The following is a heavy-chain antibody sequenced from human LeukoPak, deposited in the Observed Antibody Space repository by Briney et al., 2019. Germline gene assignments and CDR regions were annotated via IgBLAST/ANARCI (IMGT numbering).Heavy chain of an antibody. J-gene: IGHJ3*01. CDR3: ARGNANRNAFDL. CDR2: IKKDGSEK. D-gene: IGHD1/OR15-1a*01. V-gene: IGHV3-7*01. Sequence: PGGSLRLSCAASGFTLSSYLMSWVRQAPGRGLEWVANIKKDGSEKDYLDSVKGRFTVSRDNAKNSLFLQMNSLRGEDTGVYYCARGNANRNAFDLWGQGTMVTISS. CDR1: GFTLSSYL.